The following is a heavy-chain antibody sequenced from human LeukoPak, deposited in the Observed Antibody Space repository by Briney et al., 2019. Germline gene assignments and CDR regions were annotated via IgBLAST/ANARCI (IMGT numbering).Heavy chain of an antibody. D-gene: IGHD3-22*01. J-gene: IGHJ4*02. V-gene: IGHV1-46*01. CDR1: GYTFTSYY. Sequence: ASVKVSCKASGYTFTSYYMHWVRQAPGQGLEWMGIINPSGGSTSYARKFQGRVTMTRDMSTSTVYMELSSLRSEDTAVYYCARKDSSGYLYYWGQGTLVTVSS. CDR3: ARKDSSGYLYY. CDR2: INPSGGST.